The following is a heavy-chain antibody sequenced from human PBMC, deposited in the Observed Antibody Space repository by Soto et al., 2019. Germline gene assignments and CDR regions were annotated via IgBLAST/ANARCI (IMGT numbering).Heavy chain of an antibody. J-gene: IGHJ4*02. CDR1: GFTFSIFA. D-gene: IGHD7-27*01. V-gene: IGHV3-23*01. Sequence: QPGGSLRISCAASGFTFSIFAMSWVRQSPGKGLEWVSTISGSGGSTYYADAVKGRFTISRDNSMGTLYLQMKSLRVEDTAIYYCAKEVSLGSTVDLGYWGQGALVTV. CDR2: ISGSGGST. CDR3: AKEVSLGSTVDLGY.